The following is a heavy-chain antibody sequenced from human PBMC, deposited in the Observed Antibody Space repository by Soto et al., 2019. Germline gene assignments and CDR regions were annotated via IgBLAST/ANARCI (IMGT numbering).Heavy chain of an antibody. J-gene: IGHJ4*02. Sequence: GGSLRLSCAASGFTVSSNYMSWVRQAPGKGLEWVSVIYSGGSTYYADSVKGRFTISRDNSENTLYLQMNSLRAEDTAVYYCARTCSGGTCSFDYWGQGTLVPSPQ. CDR3: ARTCSGGTCSFDY. CDR1: GFTVSSNY. D-gene: IGHD2-15*01. CDR2: IYSGGST. V-gene: IGHV3-66*01.